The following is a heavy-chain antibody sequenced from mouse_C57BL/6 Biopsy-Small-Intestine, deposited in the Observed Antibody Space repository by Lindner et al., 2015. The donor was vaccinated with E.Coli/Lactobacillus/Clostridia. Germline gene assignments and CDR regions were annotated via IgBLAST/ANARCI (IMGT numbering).Heavy chain of an antibody. CDR2: IYPGDGDT. D-gene: IGHD3-3*01. CDR3: ARGTRLDF. J-gene: IGHJ2*01. CDR1: GYAFSSSW. V-gene: IGHV1-82*01. Sequence: VQLQESGPELVKPGASVKISCKASGYAFSSSWMNWVKQRPGKGLEWIGRIYPGDGDTSYNGNFRDKATLTADKSSSTAYMQLSSLTSEDSAVYFCARGTRLDFWGQGTTLTVSS.